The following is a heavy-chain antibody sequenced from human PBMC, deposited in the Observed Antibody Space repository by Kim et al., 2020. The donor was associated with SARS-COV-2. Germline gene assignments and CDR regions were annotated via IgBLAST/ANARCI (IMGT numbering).Heavy chain of an antibody. Sequence: SETLSPTCAVYGGSFSGYYWSWIRQPPGKGLEWIGEINHSGSTNYNPSLKSRVTISVDTSKNQFSLKLSSVTAADTAVYYCASGGGINWFDPWGQGTLVTVSS. CDR2: INHSGST. CDR3: ASGGGINWFDP. V-gene: IGHV4-34*01. D-gene: IGHD3-16*01. J-gene: IGHJ5*02. CDR1: GGSFSGYY.